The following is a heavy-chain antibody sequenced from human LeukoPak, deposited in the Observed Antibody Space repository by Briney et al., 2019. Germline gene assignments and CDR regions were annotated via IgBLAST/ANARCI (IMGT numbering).Heavy chain of an antibody. J-gene: IGHJ4*02. V-gene: IGHV4-39*01. CDR1: GASISSTIYY. CDR3: ARHFSGSCWFDY. CDR2: IYYSGST. D-gene: IGHD2-15*01. Sequence: SETLSLTCTVSGASISSTIYYWGWIRQPPGKGLEWIGSIYYSGSTYYNPSLKSRVTISVDTSKNQFSLKLSSVTAADTAVYYCARHFSGSCWFDYWGQGTLVTVSS.